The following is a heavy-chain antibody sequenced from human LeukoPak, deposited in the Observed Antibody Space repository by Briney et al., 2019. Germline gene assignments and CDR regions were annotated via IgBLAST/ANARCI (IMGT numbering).Heavy chain of an antibody. Sequence: GGSLRLFYAVSGFTFSSYAMSWVRQAPPKGLAWVSAISGSGGSTYYEDSVKGGFTISRDNSKNTLCLQMNSLRAEDTAVYYCAKALYGSGSLDYWGQGTLVTVSS. V-gene: IGHV3-23*01. CDR1: GFTFSSYA. J-gene: IGHJ4*02. D-gene: IGHD3-10*01. CDR2: ISGSGGST. CDR3: AKALYGSGSLDY.